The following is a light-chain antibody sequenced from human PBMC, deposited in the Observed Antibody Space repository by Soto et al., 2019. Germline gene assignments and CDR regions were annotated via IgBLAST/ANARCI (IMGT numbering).Light chain of an antibody. J-gene: IGLJ2*01. V-gene: IGLV2-14*02. CDR2: EGF. Sequence: QSALTQPASLSGSPGQSITISCTGTSSDVGGSGLVSWYQFHPGKAPKLLIFEGFKRPSGIPDRFSGSKSGTSATLGITGLQTGDEADYYCGTWDSSLSAGVFGGGTKLTVL. CDR1: SSDVGGSGL. CDR3: GTWDSSLSAGV.